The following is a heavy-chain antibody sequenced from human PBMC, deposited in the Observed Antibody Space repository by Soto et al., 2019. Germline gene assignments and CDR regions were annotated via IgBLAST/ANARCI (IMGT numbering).Heavy chain of an antibody. V-gene: IGHV3-74*01. Sequence: EVQLVESGGGLVQPGGSLRLSCAASGFDFSNSWIHWVRHGPGKGLVWVAHLNSDGSGTTYADSVKGRFTSSRDTAKNTVYLQINSLRAEDAAVYYCAKDTACAMDVWGRRTTFTVTS. CDR2: LNSDGSGT. J-gene: IGHJ6*02. CDR1: GFDFSNSW. D-gene: IGHD2-15*01. CDR3: AKDTACAMDV.